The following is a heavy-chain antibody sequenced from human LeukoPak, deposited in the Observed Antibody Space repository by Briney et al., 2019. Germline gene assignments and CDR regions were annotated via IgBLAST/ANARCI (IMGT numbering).Heavy chain of an antibody. D-gene: IGHD2-21*02. Sequence: SETLSLTCTVSGGSISSYYWSWIRQPPGKGLEWIGYIYYSGGTNYNPSLKSRVTISVDTSKNQFSLKLSSVTAADTAVYYCARQAYCGGDCYSHIDYWGQGTLVTVSS. V-gene: IGHV4-59*08. J-gene: IGHJ4*02. CDR1: GGSISSYY. CDR3: ARQAYCGGDCYSHIDY. CDR2: IYYSGGT.